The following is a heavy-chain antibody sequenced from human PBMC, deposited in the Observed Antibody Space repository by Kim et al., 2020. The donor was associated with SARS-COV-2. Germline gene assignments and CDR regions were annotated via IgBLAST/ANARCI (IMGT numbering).Heavy chain of an antibody. CDR1: GYTFTAYL. J-gene: IGHJ4*02. Sequence: ASVKVSCKASGYTFTAYLIHWMRQAPGQGLEWMGWIYPKNGVTTYAQKFQGRVTMTRDTSINTVYMELSGLNYDDTAVYFCGGETAGTYYSDYWGQGTLVTVSS. V-gene: IGHV1-2*02. CDR2: IYPKNGVT. D-gene: IGHD2-21*02. CDR3: GGETAGTYYSDY.